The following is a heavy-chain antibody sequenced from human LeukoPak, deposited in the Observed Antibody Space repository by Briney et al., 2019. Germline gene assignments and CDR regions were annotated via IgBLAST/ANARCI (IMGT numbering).Heavy chain of an antibody. J-gene: IGHJ4*02. D-gene: IGHD2-21*02. V-gene: IGHV3-23*01. Sequence: GGSLRLSCAASGFTFSSYSMNWVRQAAGKGLEWVSGISGSGGSTYYADSVKGRFTISRDNSKNTLYLQMNSLRAEDTAVYYCAKIYCGGDCYLVDYWGQGTLVTVSS. CDR2: ISGSGGST. CDR1: GFTFSSYS. CDR3: AKIYCGGDCYLVDY.